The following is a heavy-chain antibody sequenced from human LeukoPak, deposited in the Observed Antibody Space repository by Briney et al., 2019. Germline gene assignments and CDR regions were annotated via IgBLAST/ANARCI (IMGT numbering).Heavy chain of an antibody. CDR2: ISGSGGST. CDR1: GFTFSSYA. J-gene: IGHJ6*02. V-gene: IGHV3-23*01. D-gene: IGHD2-2*01. Sequence: PGGSLRLSCEASGFTFSSYAMSWVRQAPGKGLEWVSAISGSGGSTYYADSVKGRFTISRDNSKNTLYLQMNSLRAEDTAVYYCAKGLVPAAGKNYYYGMDVWGQGTTVTVSS. CDR3: AKGLVPAAGKNYYYGMDV.